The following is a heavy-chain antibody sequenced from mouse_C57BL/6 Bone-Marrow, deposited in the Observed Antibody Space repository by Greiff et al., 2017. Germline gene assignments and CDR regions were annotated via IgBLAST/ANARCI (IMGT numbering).Heavy chain of an antibody. CDR1: GFNIKDYY. J-gene: IGHJ3*01. CDR2: IDPEDGDT. CDR3: TALGDYDFAY. V-gene: IGHV14-1*01. D-gene: IGHD2-4*01. Sequence: EVQLQQSGAELVRPGASVKLSCTASGFNIKDYYMHWVKQRPEQGLEWIGRIDPEDGDTEYAPKFQGKATMTADTSSNPAYLQLSSLTSEDTAVYYCTALGDYDFAYWGQGTLVTVSA.